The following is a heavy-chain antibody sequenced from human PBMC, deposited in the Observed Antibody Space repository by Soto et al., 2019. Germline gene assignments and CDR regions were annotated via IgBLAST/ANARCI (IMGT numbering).Heavy chain of an antibody. D-gene: IGHD4-17*01. V-gene: IGHV1-69*02. Sequence: ASVKVSCKASGGTFSSYTISWVRQAPGQGLEWMGRIIPILGIANYAQKFQGRVTITADKSTSTAYMELSSLRSEDTAVYYCARALTTNYGDSTYYFDYWGQGTLVTVSS. CDR1: GGTFSSYT. CDR2: IIPILGIA. J-gene: IGHJ4*02. CDR3: ARALTTNYGDSTYYFDY.